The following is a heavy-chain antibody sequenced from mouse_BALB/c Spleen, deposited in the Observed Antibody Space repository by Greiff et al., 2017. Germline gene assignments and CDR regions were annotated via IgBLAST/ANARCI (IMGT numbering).Heavy chain of an antibody. J-gene: IGHJ2*01. CDR1: GFTFSSYT. V-gene: IGHV5-6-4*01. CDR3: ARNDDYDGYFDY. CDR2: ISSGGSYT. D-gene: IGHD2-4*01. Sequence: EVQLVESRGGLVKPGGSLKLSCAASGFTFSSYTMSWVRQTPEKRLEWVATISSGGSYTYYPDSVKGRFTITRDNAKNTLYLQMSSLKSEDTAMYYCARNDDYDGYFDYWGQGTTLTVSS.